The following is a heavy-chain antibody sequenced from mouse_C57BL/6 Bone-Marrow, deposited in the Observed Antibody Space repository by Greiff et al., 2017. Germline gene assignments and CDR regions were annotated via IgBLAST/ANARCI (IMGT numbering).Heavy chain of an antibody. J-gene: IGHJ2*01. CDR2: KSDDGSN. CDR3: ARDRITTVDAWDFDY. CDR1: GYSITSGYF. V-gene: IGHV3-6*01. D-gene: IGHD1-1*01. Sequence: EVKLQESGPGLVKPSQSLTFSCSVTGYSITSGYFWNWIRQPPGNKLEVMGNKSDDGSNNYNPTLNNLISITRDTSKNQFFLKLNSVTTEDTATYYCARDRITTVDAWDFDYWGQGTTLTVSS.